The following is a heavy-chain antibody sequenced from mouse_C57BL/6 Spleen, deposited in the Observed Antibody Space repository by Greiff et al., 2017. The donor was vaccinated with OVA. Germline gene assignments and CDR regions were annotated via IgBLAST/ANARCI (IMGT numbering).Heavy chain of an antibody. J-gene: IGHJ2*01. CDR3: ARHDGSHYFDY. CDR2: IDPSDSYT. D-gene: IGHD1-1*01. CDR1: GYTFTSYW. V-gene: IGHV1-50*01. Sequence: QVQLQQPGAELVKPGASVKLSCKASGYTFTSYWLQWVKQRPGQGLEWIGEIDPSDSYTNYNQKFKGKATLTVDTSSSTAYMQLSSLTSEDSAVYYCARHDGSHYFDYWGQGTTLTVSS.